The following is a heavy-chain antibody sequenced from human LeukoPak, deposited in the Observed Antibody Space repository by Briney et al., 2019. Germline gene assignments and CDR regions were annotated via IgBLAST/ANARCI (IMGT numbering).Heavy chain of an antibody. J-gene: IGHJ3*02. CDR3: ATNRYYYDSSAIDAFDI. V-gene: IGHV1-2*02. D-gene: IGHD3-22*01. CDR2: INPNSGGT. CDR1: GYTFTGYY. Sequence: ASVKVSCKASGYTFTGYYMHWVRQAPRQGLEWMGWINPNSGGTNYAQKFQGRVTMTRDTSISTAYMELSRLRSDDTAVYYCATNRYYYDSSAIDAFDIWGQGTMVTVSS.